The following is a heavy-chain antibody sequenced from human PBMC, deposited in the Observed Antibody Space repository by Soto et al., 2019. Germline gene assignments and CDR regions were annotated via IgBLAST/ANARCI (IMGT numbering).Heavy chain of an antibody. Sequence: TVSGGSISSGGYYWTWIRQHPGKGLEWVGAIYYSGSTYSNPSLKSRLTISVDTSKNQFSLTLSSMTDADTAVYYCARAVSTHFDYWGQGTLVTVSS. CDR1: GGSISSGGYY. CDR3: ARAVSTHFDY. V-gene: IGHV4-31*02. J-gene: IGHJ4*02. D-gene: IGHD2-15*01. CDR2: IYYSGST.